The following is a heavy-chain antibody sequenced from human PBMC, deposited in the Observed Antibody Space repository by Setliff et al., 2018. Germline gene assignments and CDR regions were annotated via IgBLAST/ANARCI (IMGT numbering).Heavy chain of an antibody. D-gene: IGHD2-21*02. CDR1: GGTFSDYG. J-gene: IGHJ3*01. CDR3: ARDWFCSGGDCSDVFDF. CDR2: ISPYNGDT. Sequence: ASVKVSCKASGGTFSDYGISWVRRAPGQGLDWMGWISPYNGDTKSAQKFQGRVTLTTDTSTGTAYMELRSLTFDDTAVYYCARDWFCSGGDCSDVFDFWGQGTMVTVSS. V-gene: IGHV1-18*01.